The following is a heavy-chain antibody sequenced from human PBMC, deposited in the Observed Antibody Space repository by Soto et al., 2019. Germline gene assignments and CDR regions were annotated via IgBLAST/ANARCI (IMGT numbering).Heavy chain of an antibody. V-gene: IGHV3-33*01. J-gene: IGHJ6*02. D-gene: IGHD6-19*01. CDR1: GFTFSSYG. CDR2: IWYDGSNK. Sequence: QVQLVESGGGVVQPGRSLRLSCAASGFTFSSYGMHWVRQAPGQGLEWVAVIWYDGSNKYYADSVKGRFTISRDNSKNTLYLQMNSLRAEDMAVYYCAREGSSGWLGGYGMDVWGQGTTVTVSS. CDR3: AREGSSGWLGGYGMDV.